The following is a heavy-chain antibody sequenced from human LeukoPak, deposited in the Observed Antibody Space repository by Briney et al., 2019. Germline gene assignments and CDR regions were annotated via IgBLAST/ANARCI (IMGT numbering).Heavy chain of an antibody. Sequence: ASVKVSCKASGGTFSSYAISWVRQAPGQGLEWMGGIIPIFGTANYAQKFQGRVTITTDESTSTAYMELSSLRSEDTAVYYCARVVVRDFEELQPPGYYMDVWGKGTTVTVSS. D-gene: IGHD1-7*01. CDR2: IIPIFGTA. CDR3: ARVVVRDFEELQPPGYYMDV. CDR1: GGTFSSYA. J-gene: IGHJ6*03. V-gene: IGHV1-69*05.